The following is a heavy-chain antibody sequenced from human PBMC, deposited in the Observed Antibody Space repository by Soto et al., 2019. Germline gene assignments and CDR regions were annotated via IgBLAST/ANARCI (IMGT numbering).Heavy chain of an antibody. CDR3: ARAYRGEIGLIGPSYSFDY. CDR1: GFTFSDYY. J-gene: IGHJ4*02. D-gene: IGHD3-16*01. V-gene: IGHV3-11*01. CDR2: SSSSGSTI. Sequence: QVQLVESGGGLVKPGGSLRLSCAASGFTFSDYYMSWIRQAPGKGLEWLSYSSSSGSTIYYAESLKGRFTISRDNAKNSLFLQMNSLRAEDTAVYYCARAYRGEIGLIGPSYSFDYWGQGTLVTVSS.